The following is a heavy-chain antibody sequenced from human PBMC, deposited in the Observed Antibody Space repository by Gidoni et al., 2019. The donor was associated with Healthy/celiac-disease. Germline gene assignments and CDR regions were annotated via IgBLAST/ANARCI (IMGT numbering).Heavy chain of an antibody. V-gene: IGHV3-15*01. CDR1: GFTFSNAW. D-gene: IGHD6-19*01. CDR3: TTEKGSSGWFDY. CDR2: IKSKTDGGTT. Sequence: EVQLVESGGGLVKPGGSLRLSCAASGFTFSNAWMSWVRQAPGKGLEWVGRIKSKTDGGTTDYAAPVKGRFTISRDYPKNTLYLQMNSLKTEDTAVYYCTTEKGSSGWFDYWGQGTLVTVSS. J-gene: IGHJ4*02.